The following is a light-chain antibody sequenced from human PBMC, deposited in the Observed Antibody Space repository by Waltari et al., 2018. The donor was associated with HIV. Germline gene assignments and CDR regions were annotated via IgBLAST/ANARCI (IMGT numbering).Light chain of an antibody. CDR1: QSVRTS. J-gene: IGKJ4*01. Sequence: EIVLTQSPATLSVSPGERATLSCRASQSVRTSLAWYQQRPGQPPRLLVYGASTRATDIPARFSGSGSGTDFTLTISSLQSEDCAVYYCQQYYNWPPLTFGGGTKVEI. V-gene: IGKV3-15*01. CDR3: QQYYNWPPLT. CDR2: GAS.